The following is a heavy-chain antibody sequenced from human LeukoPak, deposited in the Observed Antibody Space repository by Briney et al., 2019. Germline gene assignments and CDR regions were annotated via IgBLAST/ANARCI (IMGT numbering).Heavy chain of an antibody. V-gene: IGHV3-23*01. J-gene: IGHJ4*02. CDR3: ARDLCWGCFDD. CDR2: ITSSGGST. CDR1: GFTFNTYG. D-gene: IGHD3-10*02. Sequence: GGTLRLSCAASGFTFNTYGMTWVRQAPGKGLEWVSAITSSGGSTYYGDSVKGRFTISRDNSRNTLYLQMNSLRVDDTAVYYCARDLCWGCFDDWGQGNLVTVSS.